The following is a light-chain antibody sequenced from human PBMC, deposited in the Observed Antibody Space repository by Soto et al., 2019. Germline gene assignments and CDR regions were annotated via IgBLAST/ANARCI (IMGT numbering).Light chain of an antibody. CDR3: QQYKNYPWT. Sequence: IRMTQYPSTQSGSIGDRVTITCRASQSIGNWLAWYQQKPGRAPKLPIYEASTLESGVPSRFTGGGPGTDFTLTISGLQPDDFATFYCQQYKNYPWTFGQGTKV. CDR1: QSIGNW. V-gene: IGKV1-5*03. CDR2: EAS. J-gene: IGKJ1*01.